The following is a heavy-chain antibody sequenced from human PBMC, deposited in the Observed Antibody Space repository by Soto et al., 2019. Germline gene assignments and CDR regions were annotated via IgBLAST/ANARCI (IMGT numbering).Heavy chain of an antibody. CDR3: ARRGSSRQIYHYGMDV. CDR2: IFYSGST. CDR1: RDSVSSSYYY. D-gene: IGHD6-13*01. J-gene: IGHJ6*02. Sequence: QVQLQESGPGLVKPSETLSLTCTVSRDSVSSSYYYWGWIRQPPGKGLEWIGSIFYSGSTYYNPSLKSRVTISVDTSKNQFSLKLSSVTAADTAVYYCARRGSSRQIYHYGMDVWGQGTTVTVSS. V-gene: IGHV4-39*01.